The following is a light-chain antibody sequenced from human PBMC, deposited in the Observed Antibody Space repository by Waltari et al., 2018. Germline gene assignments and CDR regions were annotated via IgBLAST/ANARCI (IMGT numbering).Light chain of an antibody. CDR1: HSNLGINP. J-gene: IGLJ2*01. V-gene: IGLV1-44*01. CDR3: SAWDDSLSGVI. Sequence: QSMLTQPPSTSRTPGLTLPISCSGGHSNLGINPVNWYLQLPGTAPKLLIFGNNQRPSGVPDRFSGSKSGTSASLAISGLQSEDEADYYCSAWDDSLSGVIFGGGTKLTVL. CDR2: GNN.